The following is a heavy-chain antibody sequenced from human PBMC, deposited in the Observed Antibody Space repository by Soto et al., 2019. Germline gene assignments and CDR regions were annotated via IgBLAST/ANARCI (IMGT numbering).Heavy chain of an antibody. CDR1: GFSLRGYG. CDR2: VSGDGSEQ. V-gene: IGHV3-30*17. CDR3: ARDPTGGYFHYDY. Sequence: GGSLRLSCAASGFSLRGYGMHWVRQAPGKGLEYVAAVSGDGSEQYYADSVRGRFTISRDNSKNTVYLQLDSLTTGDTAVYYCARDPTGGYFHYDYWGHGALVTVSS. J-gene: IGHJ4*01. D-gene: IGHD1-26*01.